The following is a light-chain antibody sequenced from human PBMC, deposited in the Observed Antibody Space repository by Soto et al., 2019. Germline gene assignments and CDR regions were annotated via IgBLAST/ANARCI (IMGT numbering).Light chain of an antibody. V-gene: IGLV2-14*01. J-gene: IGLJ1*01. CDR1: SSDVGGYDY. Sequence: QSVLTQPASVSGSPGQSITISCTGTSSDVGGYDYVSWYQQHPGKAPKLMIYDVSNRPSGVSNRFSGSKSGNTASLTISGLQGEDESDYYCTSGTSSSSLGVFGTGTKVTVL. CDR3: TSGTSSSSLGV. CDR2: DVS.